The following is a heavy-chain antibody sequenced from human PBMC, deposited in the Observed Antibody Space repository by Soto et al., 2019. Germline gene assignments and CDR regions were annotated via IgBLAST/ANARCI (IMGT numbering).Heavy chain of an antibody. CDR3: AKRDSGSGRGPRLINS. Sequence: QLLESGGGLVQPGGSLRLSCAASGFTFSSYSMNWVRQAPGKGLQWVATVGGGGDNIFYADSVKGRLTISRDDSQNMVFLQTNSLRPEDTAVYFCAKRDSGSGRGPRLINSWWQGTLVTVSS. D-gene: IGHD3-10*01. CDR2: VGGGGDNI. CDR1: GFTFSSYS. J-gene: IGHJ4*02. V-gene: IGHV3-23*01.